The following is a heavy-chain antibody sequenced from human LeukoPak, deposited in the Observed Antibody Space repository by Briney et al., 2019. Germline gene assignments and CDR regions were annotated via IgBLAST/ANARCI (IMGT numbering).Heavy chain of an antibody. Sequence: GASVKVSCKVSGYTLTELSMHWVRQAPGKGLEWMGCFNPEDGETIYAQKFQGRVTMTEDTSTDTAYMELSSLRSEDTAVYYCATERYYYDSSGQETDYWGQGALVTVSS. D-gene: IGHD3-22*01. CDR3: ATERYYYDSSGQETDY. V-gene: IGHV1-24*01. CDR2: FNPEDGET. CDR1: GYTLTELS. J-gene: IGHJ4*02.